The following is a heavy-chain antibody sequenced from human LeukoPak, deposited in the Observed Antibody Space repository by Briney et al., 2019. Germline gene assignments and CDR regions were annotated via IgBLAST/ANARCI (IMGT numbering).Heavy chain of an antibody. D-gene: IGHD5-18*01. CDR2: IFNSGST. V-gene: IGHV4-59*08. Sequence: PSETLSLTCTVSGGSISSYYWSWSRQPPGKGLELIGYIFNSGSTNYNPSLKSRVTISLDTSKNQFSLKLSPVTAADTAVYYCARHGAGYSYDYWGQGTLVTVSS. CDR3: ARHGAGYSYDY. J-gene: IGHJ4*02. CDR1: GGSISSYY.